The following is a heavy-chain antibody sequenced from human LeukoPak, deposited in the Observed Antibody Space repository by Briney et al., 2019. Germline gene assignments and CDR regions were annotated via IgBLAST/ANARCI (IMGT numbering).Heavy chain of an antibody. Sequence: PGGSLRLSCGTSGFTFRSYAMHWVRQAPGKGLEWVALISYDGTQKYYGDSVKGRFTISRGNSNDTLYLQMNSLRGEDTAVYYCARERNYYDTSGRYYSNTDPQYWGQGTLVTVSS. CDR1: GFTFRSYA. V-gene: IGHV3-30-3*01. J-gene: IGHJ4*02. D-gene: IGHD3-22*01. CDR3: ARERNYYDTSGRYYSNTDPQY. CDR2: ISYDGTQK.